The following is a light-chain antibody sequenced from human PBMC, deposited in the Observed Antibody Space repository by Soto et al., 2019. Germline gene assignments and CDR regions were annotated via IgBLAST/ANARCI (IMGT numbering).Light chain of an antibody. CDR1: QTININY. V-gene: IGKV3-20*01. J-gene: IGKJ1*01. CDR2: ATS. CDR3: QQYDTSPRT. Sequence: EIVLTQSPGTLSLSPGEGATLSCRASQTININYLAWYQQKPGQAPRLLMYATSSRATGIPDRFSGSGSGTDFTLTISRLEPEDFAMYYYQQYDTSPRTFGQGTTVEI.